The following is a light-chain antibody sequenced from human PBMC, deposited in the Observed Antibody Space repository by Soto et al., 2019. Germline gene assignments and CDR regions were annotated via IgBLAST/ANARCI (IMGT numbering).Light chain of an antibody. CDR1: QSVNIY. J-gene: IGKJ4*01. CDR3: QQYGSSST. Sequence: EIVLTQSPATLSLSPGERATLSCRASQSVNIYLAWYQQKPGQAPRLLIYGASNRATGIPDRFSGSESGTDFTLTISRLEPEDFAMYYCQQYGSSSTFGGGTKVEIK. CDR2: GAS. V-gene: IGKV3-20*01.